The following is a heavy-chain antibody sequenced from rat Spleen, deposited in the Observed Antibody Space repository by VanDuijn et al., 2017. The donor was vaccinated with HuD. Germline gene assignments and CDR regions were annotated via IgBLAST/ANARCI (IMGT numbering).Heavy chain of an antibody. V-gene: IGHV2-1*01. J-gene: IGHJ2*01. Sequence: QVQLKESGPGLVQPSQTLSLTCTVSGFSLTNNNVHWVRQPPGKGLEWMGAIWSGGSTDHNSGLKSRLSISRDTSKSQVFLKMDNLQTEDTAIYYCTRFAPYYGYNYFDYWGQGVMVTVSS. CDR3: TRFAPYYGYNYFDY. D-gene: IGHD1-9*01. CDR1: GFSLTNNN. CDR2: IWSGGST.